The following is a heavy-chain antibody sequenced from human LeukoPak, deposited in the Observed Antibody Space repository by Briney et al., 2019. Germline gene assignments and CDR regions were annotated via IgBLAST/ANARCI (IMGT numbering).Heavy chain of an antibody. CDR3: ARNIFTIFGLGENYFDY. V-gene: IGHV1-18*01. CDR2: ISAYNGNT. Sequence: GASVKVSCTASGYTFTSYGISWVRQAPGQGLEWMGWISAYNGNTNYAQKLQGRVTMTTDTSTSTAYMELRSLRSDDTAVYYCARNIFTIFGLGENYFDYWGQGTLVTVSS. J-gene: IGHJ4*02. D-gene: IGHD3-3*01. CDR1: GYTFTSYG.